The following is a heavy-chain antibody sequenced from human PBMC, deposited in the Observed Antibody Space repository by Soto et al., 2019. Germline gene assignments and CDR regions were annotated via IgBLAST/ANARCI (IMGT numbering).Heavy chain of an antibody. CDR1: GGTFSSYA. Sequence: QVQLVQSGAEVKKPGSSVKVSCKASGGTFSSYAISWVRQAPGQGLEWMGGIIPIFGTANYAQKIQGRVTITEGASTRTAYMEMSRRRTEDTAFYYWGREFVFDGSGYSSGADPWGQGTLVTVSS. V-gene: IGHV1-69*01. CDR2: IIPIFGTA. J-gene: IGHJ5*02. D-gene: IGHD3-22*01. CDR3: GREFVFDGSGYSSGADP.